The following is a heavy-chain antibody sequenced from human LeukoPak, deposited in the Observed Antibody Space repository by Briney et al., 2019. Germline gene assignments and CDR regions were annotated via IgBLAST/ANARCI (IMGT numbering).Heavy chain of an antibody. CDR3: ANSIAAARGYYFVY. CDR1: GFTFSSYA. V-gene: IGHV3-23*01. J-gene: IGHJ4*02. D-gene: IGHD6-13*01. Sequence: PGGSLRLSCAASGFTFSSYAMSWVRQAPGKGLEWVSTINGGGAYTYYADSVKGRFTISRDNSKNTPYLQMTSLTAEDTAIYYCANSIAAARGYYFVYWGQGTLVTVSS. CDR2: INGGGAYT.